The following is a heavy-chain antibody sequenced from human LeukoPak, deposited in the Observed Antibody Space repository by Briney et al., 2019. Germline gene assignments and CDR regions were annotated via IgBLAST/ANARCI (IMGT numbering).Heavy chain of an antibody. Sequence: TFTSXXINWVRQATGQGLEWMGWMNPNSGNTGYAQKFQGRVTMTRNTSISTAYMELSSLRSEDTAVYYCARGRRGRYYYDSSGRKTAYYFDYWGQGTLVTVSS. D-gene: IGHD3-22*01. CDR2: MNPNSGNT. J-gene: IGHJ4*02. CDR3: ARGRRGRYYYDSSGRKTAYYFDY. V-gene: IGHV1-8*01. CDR1: TFTSXX.